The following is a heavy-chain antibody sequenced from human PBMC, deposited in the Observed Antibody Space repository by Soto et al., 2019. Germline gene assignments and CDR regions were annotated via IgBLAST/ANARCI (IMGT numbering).Heavy chain of an antibody. J-gene: IGHJ6*02. D-gene: IGHD3-3*01. Sequence: ASVKVSCKASGYTFTSYDINWVRQATGQGFEWMGRMNPNSGNTGYAQKFQGRVTMTRNTSISTAYMELSSLRSEDTAVYYCARGPVGGWLLWHYYYYGMDVWGQGTTVNVSS. CDR3: ARGPVGGWLLWHYYYYGMDV. CDR2: MNPNSGNT. CDR1: GYTFTSYD. V-gene: IGHV1-8*01.